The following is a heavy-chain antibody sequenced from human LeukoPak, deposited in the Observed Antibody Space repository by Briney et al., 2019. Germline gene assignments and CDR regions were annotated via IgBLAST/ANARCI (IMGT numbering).Heavy chain of an antibody. V-gene: IGHV3-21*01. CDR2: ISSSSSYI. J-gene: IGHJ4*02. Sequence: GGSLRLSCAASGFTVSSNYMSWVRQAPGKGLEWVSSISSSSSYIYYADSVKGRFTISRDNAKNSLYLQMNSLRAEDTAVYYCARVGYDFWSGYYPAYDYWGQGTLVTVSS. CDR1: GFTVSSNY. D-gene: IGHD3-3*01. CDR3: ARVGYDFWSGYYPAYDY.